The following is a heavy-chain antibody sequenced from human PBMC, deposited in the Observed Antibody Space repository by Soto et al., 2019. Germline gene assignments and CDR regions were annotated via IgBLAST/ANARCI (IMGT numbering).Heavy chain of an antibody. J-gene: IGHJ4*02. CDR1: GFRFSVSY. CDR2: INGDSTDI. Sequence: QVQLVAAGGGVVKPGGSLTLSCAASGFRFSVSYMTWVRQAPGKGLEWLPYINGDSTDINYAASVRGRFTIFRDNSKNSLFLQMDSLRAEDTAFYYCSTNPRMIDDWGQGTVVSVSS. V-gene: IGHV3-11*05. D-gene: IGHD2-2*01. CDR3: STNPRMIDD.